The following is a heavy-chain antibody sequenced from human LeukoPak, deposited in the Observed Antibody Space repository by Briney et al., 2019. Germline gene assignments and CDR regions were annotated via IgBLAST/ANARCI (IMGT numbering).Heavy chain of an antibody. CDR3: ARYHRIAAAGTGY. V-gene: IGHV4-39*07. J-gene: IGHJ4*02. CDR1: GGSISSSSYY. D-gene: IGHD6-13*01. Sequence: PSETLSLTCTVSGGSISSSSYYWGWIRQPPGKGLEWIGSIYYSGSTYYNPSLKSRVTISVDTSKNQFSLKLSSVTAADTAVYYCARYHRIAAAGTGYWGQGTLVTVSS. CDR2: IYYSGST.